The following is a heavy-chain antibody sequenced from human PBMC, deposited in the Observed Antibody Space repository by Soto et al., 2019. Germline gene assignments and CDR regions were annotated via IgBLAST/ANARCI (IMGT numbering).Heavy chain of an antibody. CDR3: AHGLVSSGFFL. CDR2: ITDSSDVI. J-gene: IGHJ4*02. Sequence: GGSLRLSCAASGFSFSTCNMHWVRQAPGRGLEWVSFITDSSDVIRYADSVRGRFTISRDNAKNSLYLQMSSLGAEDTAVYYCAHGLVSSGFFLWGQGTLVPVSS. D-gene: IGHD6-25*01. V-gene: IGHV3-48*01. CDR1: GFSFSTCN.